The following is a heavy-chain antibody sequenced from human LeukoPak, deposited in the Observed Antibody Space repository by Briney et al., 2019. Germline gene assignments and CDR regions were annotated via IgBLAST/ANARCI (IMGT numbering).Heavy chain of an antibody. Sequence: GGSLRLSCAASGFTFSSYAMSWVRQARGKGLEGVSAISGSGGSTYYADSVKGRFTISRDNSKNTLYLQMNSLRAEDTAVYCCARVMGSGTYYLYYYGMDVWGQGTTVTVSS. V-gene: IGHV3-23*01. CDR1: GFTFSSYA. CDR2: ISGSGGST. D-gene: IGHD3-10*01. J-gene: IGHJ6*02. CDR3: ARVMGSGTYYLYYYGMDV.